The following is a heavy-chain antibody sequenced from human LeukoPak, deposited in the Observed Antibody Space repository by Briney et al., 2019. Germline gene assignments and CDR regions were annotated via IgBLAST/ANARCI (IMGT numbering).Heavy chain of an antibody. CDR3: ARRSQYNWNDFFAFDY. V-gene: IGHV4-34*01. Sequence: SETLSLTSAVYGGSFSGYYWSWIRQPPGKGLEWIGEINHSGSTNYNPSLKSRVTISVDTSKSQFYLKLSSVSAADTAVYYCARRSQYNWNDFFAFDYWGQGTLVTVSS. CDR2: INHSGST. CDR1: GGSFSGYY. J-gene: IGHJ4*02. D-gene: IGHD1-1*01.